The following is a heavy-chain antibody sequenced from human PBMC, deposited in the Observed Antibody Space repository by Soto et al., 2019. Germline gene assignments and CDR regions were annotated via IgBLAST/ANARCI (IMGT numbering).Heavy chain of an antibody. CDR2: VYYSDGT. D-gene: IGHD6-13*01. V-gene: IGHV4-59*01. CDR1: GGSIGSYY. J-gene: IGHJ6*02. Sequence: AETLSLTCTVSGGSIGSYYWSWIRQPPGRGLEWIGCVYYSDGTNYNPSLKSRVTMSMDKSNNQFSLRLSSVTAADTAVYYCARTESSSWSFFYYGMDVWGQGTTVTVSS. CDR3: ARTESSSWSFFYYGMDV.